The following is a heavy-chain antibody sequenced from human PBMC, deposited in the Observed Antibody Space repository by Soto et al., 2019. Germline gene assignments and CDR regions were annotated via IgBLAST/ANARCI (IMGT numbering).Heavy chain of an antibody. J-gene: IGHJ6*02. Sequence: SETLSLTCTVSGGFISNSYWSWIRQAPGRGLEWIGYVYYTGSPNYNPSLKSRVTISVDTSKTQFSLRLSSVTAGDTAVYYCARVPSYHGSGTMDVWGLGTTVTVSS. CDR3: ARVPSYHGSGTMDV. V-gene: IGHV4-59*01. CDR1: GGFISNSY. D-gene: IGHD3-10*01. CDR2: VYYTGSP.